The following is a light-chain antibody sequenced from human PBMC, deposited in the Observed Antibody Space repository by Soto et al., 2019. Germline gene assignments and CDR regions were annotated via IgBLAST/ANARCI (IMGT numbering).Light chain of an antibody. CDR3: QQTDSYPIT. J-gene: IGKJ5*01. Sequence: DIQITQSPSSVSVSVGDRVTITCRASLDINRWLAWYQVRPGKPPKLLIAGAFVLQSGVPSRFSGSGYGTDFALTIDNLQPEDFATYYCQQTDSYPITFVQGTRLEI. CDR1: LDINRW. CDR2: GAF. V-gene: IGKV1-12*01.